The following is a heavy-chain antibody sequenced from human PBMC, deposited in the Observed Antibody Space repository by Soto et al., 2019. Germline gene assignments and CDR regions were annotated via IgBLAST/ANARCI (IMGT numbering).Heavy chain of an antibody. V-gene: IGHV6-1*01. D-gene: IGHD2-8*01. CDR3: GRDPVNGRRSFAFDI. CDR2: AYYRSKWYN. CDR1: GDTVSSNSAA. Sequence: SQTLSLTCAISGDTVSSNSAAWNWIRPSPSRGLEWLGRAYYRSKWYNDYAVSVRSRITINPDTSKNQFSLQLNSVTPEDTAVYYCGRDPVNGRRSFAFDIWGQGTMVTV. J-gene: IGHJ3*02.